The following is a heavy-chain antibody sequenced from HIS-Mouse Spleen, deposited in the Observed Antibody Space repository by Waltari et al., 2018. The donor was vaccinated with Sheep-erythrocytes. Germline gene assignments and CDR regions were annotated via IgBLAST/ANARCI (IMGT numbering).Heavy chain of an antibody. CDR1: GFTFSSHS. Sequence: EVQLVESGGGLVKPGGSLRLSRVASGFTFSSHSMNWVRQAPGKGLEWVSSISSSSSYIYYADSVKGRFTISRDNAKNSLYLQMNSLRAEDTAVYYCARGSRGGGAVEGDYWGQGTLVTVSS. V-gene: IGHV3-21*01. CDR3: ARGSRGGGAVEGDY. J-gene: IGHJ4*02. D-gene: IGHD3-16*01. CDR2: ISSSSSYI.